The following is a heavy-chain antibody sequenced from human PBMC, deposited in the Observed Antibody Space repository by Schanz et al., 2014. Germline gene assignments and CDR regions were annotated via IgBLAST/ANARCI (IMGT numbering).Heavy chain of an antibody. D-gene: IGHD3-10*01. V-gene: IGHV3-15*01. CDR2: IKSRSDGGTT. CDR1: GFTFSNAW. CDR3: STTPNFSASGTYSGFDP. J-gene: IGHJ5*02. Sequence: EAQVVESGGGLVKPGGSLRLSCVASGFTFSNAWMNWVRQGPGNRLEWVGRIKSRSDGGTTDYAAPVKGRFIISRDDSRHALYLQMSGLNTEDTAVYYCSTTPNFSASGTYSGFDPWGQGTRVTVSS.